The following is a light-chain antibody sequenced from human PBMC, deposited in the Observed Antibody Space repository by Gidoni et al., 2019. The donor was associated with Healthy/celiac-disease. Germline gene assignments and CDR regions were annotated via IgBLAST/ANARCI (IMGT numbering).Light chain of an antibody. J-gene: IGKJ1*01. V-gene: IGKV2-28*01. Sequence: DIVMTQSPLSLPVTPGEPASISCRSSQSLLHRNGYNYLDWYLQKPGQSPQLLIDLGSNRASGVPDRFSVSGSGTDFTLKISRVEAEDVGVYYCMQALQTPLTFGQGTKVEIK. CDR3: MQALQTPLT. CDR1: QSLLHRNGYNY. CDR2: LGS.